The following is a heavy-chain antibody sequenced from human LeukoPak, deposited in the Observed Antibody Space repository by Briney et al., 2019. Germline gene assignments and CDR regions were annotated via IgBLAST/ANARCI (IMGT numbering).Heavy chain of an antibody. CDR2: IYYTGST. Sequence: LSETLSLTCTVSGGSMSTYYWTWIRQPPGKGLEWIGFIYYTGSTNYNPSLKSRVTISVDTSKNQFSLKLSSVTAADTAVYYCAGMRITTPTVRTLDYWGQGTLVTVSS. J-gene: IGHJ4*02. CDR1: GGSMSTYY. D-gene: IGHD1-14*01. V-gene: IGHV4-59*01. CDR3: AGMRITTPTVRTLDY.